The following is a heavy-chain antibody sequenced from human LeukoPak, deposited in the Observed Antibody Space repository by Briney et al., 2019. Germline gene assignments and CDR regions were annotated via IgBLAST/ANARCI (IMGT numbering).Heavy chain of an antibody. D-gene: IGHD2-2*01. J-gene: IGHJ4*02. CDR3: AKRGSEVPVAAANF. CDR2: ISGSGAST. V-gene: IGHV3-23*01. Sequence: TGGSLRLSCATSGFTFSSYAMSWVRQAPGKGLEWVSGISGSGASTYYEDSVKGRFTISRDNSKNTLYLQMNSLRVEDTAVYYCAKRGSEVPVAAANFWGQGSLVIVSS. CDR1: GFTFSSYA.